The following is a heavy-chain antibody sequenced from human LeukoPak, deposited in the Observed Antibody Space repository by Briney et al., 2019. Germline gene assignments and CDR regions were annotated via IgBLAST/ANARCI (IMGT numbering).Heavy chain of an antibody. D-gene: IGHD2-15*01. CDR2: INQDGGDK. V-gene: IGHV3-7*01. CDR1: GFTFSSYW. CDR3: ARGGASYSEANY. Sequence: GGSLRLSCVASGFTFSSYWMTWVRQAPGKGLEWVANINQDGGDKYYLDSVRGRFTISRGNAKTSLYLQMNSLRAEDTAVYYCARGGASYSEANYWGQGILVTVSS. J-gene: IGHJ4*02.